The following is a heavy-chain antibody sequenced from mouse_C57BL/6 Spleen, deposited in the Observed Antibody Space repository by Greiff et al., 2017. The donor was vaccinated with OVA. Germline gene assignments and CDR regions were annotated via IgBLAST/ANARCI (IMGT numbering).Heavy chain of an antibody. J-gene: IGHJ2*01. CDR1: GYTFTSYG. Sequence: QVQLKESGAELARPGASVKLSCKASGYTFTSYGISWVKQRTGQGLEWIGEIYPRSGNTYYNEKFKGKATLTADKSSSTAYMELRSLTSEDSAVYFCARSYYGNYGDYFDYWGQGTTLTVSS. D-gene: IGHD2-10*01. V-gene: IGHV1-81*01. CDR3: ARSYYGNYGDYFDY. CDR2: IYPRSGNT.